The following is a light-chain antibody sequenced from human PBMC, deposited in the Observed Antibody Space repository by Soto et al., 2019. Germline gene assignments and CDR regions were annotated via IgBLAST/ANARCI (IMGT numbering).Light chain of an antibody. CDR2: VAS. J-gene: IGKJ2*01. CDR1: RHISNY. V-gene: IGKV1-39*01. CDR3: QHSYNTPRI. Sequence: DIQIAQSPSSLSASVGERVTITCRASRHISNYLNWYQQRPGKAPKLLIYVASVVQSGVPLRFSGGGYGTDFTLTIRRLHPEDFATYYCQHSYNTPRIFGQGPRMDIQ.